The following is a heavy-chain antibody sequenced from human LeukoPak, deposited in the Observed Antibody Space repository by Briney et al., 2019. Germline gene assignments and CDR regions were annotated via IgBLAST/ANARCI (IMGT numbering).Heavy chain of an antibody. D-gene: IGHD2-15*01. CDR3: AKVLVLVSANRYYFDY. J-gene: IGHJ4*02. V-gene: IGHV3-23*01. CDR1: GLTFSGSA. CDR2: ISGSGNST. Sequence: GGSLRLSCAASGLTFSGSAMSWVRQAPGKGLEWVSLISGSGNSTYYADRVKGRFTIYRDNPKNTLYLQMKSLRPEETGVCYNAKVLVLVSANRYYFDYWGQGTLVTVSS.